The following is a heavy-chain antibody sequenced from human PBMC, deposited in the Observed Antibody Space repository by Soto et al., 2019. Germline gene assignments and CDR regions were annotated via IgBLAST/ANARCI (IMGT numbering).Heavy chain of an antibody. J-gene: IGHJ4*02. CDR3: GRAPAGYGSSGYYFDY. CDR2: MNPNSGNT. D-gene: IGHD3-22*01. Sequence: ASVKVSFKASGYTFTSYDINWVRQATGQGLEWMGWMNPNSGNTGYAQKFQGRVTMTKNTSISTAYLELSSLRSEDTAVYYCGRAPAGYGSSGYYFDYWGQGTLVTVSS. V-gene: IGHV1-8*01. CDR1: GYTFTSYD.